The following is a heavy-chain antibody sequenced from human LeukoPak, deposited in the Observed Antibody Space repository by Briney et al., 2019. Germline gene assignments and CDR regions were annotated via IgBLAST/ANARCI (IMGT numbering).Heavy chain of an antibody. CDR3: ARRLWFGELIDY. V-gene: IGHV3-21*01. J-gene: IGHJ4*02. CDR2: ISSSSSYI. Sequence: GGSLRLSCAASGFTFSSYSMNWVRQAPGKGLEWVSSISSSSSYIYYADSVKGRSTISRDNAKNSLYLQMNSLRAEDTAVYYCARRLWFGELIDYWGQGTLVTVSS. CDR1: GFTFSSYS. D-gene: IGHD3-10*01.